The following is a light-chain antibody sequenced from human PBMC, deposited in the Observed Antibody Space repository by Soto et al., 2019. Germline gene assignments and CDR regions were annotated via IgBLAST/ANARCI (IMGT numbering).Light chain of an antibody. J-gene: IGKJ1*01. V-gene: IGKV1-39*01. Sequence: DIQMTQSPSSLSASVGDRVSITCRASQSISSFLNWYQQKPGQAPKLLIYAASNLQSGVPSRFSGSGSGTDFTLTITSLQPEDFVSYYCLQTDSAPWTFGQGTEVEVK. CDR3: LQTDSAPWT. CDR1: QSISSF. CDR2: AAS.